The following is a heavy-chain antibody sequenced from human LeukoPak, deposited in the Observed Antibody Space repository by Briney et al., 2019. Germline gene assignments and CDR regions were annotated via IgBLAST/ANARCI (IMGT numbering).Heavy chain of an antibody. V-gene: IGHV1-69*04. CDR2: IIPILGIA. CDR1: RGTXSSYA. CDR3: AVTYDYDSSGYYPQGNWFDP. Sequence: SVKVSCKASRGTXSSYAISGVRQAPGQGLEWMGRIIPILGIANYAQKLQGRVTITADKSTSTAYMELSSLRSEDTAVYYCAVTYDYDSSGYYPQGNWFDPWGQGTLVTVSS. D-gene: IGHD3-22*01. J-gene: IGHJ5*02.